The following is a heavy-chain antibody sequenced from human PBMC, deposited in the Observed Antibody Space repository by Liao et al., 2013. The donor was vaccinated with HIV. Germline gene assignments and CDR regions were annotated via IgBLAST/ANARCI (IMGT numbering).Heavy chain of an antibody. D-gene: IGHD3-9*01. J-gene: IGHJ3*02. V-gene: IGHV4-4*07. Sequence: QVQLQESGPGLVKPSETLSLTCAVSGGSISSYYWSWIRQPAGKGLEWIGRLSTGGSATYNPSLKSRVTMSVDTSKNQFSLNLNSVTAADTAVYYCARNWLAAFDIWGQGTMVTVSS. CDR3: ARNWLAAFDI. CDR2: LSTGGSA. CDR1: GGSISSYY.